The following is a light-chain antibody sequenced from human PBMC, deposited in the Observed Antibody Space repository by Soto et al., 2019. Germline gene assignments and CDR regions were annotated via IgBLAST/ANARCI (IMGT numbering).Light chain of an antibody. CDR1: QSVSSS. CDR3: QQRRDWPLT. CDR2: DAS. J-gene: IGKJ4*01. V-gene: IGKV3-11*01. Sequence: EIVLTQSPATLSLSPGERATLSCRASQSVSSSLAWYQQKPGQAPRLLISDASNRATGIPARFSGSGSGTDFTLTVSSLAPEDFAVYYCQQRRDWPLTFGGGTKVEI.